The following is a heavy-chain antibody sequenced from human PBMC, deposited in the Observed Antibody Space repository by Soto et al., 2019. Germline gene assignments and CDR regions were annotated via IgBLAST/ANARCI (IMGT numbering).Heavy chain of an antibody. D-gene: IGHD2-2*01. Sequence: GSLRLSCSGSGFTLSRYSLMWFRQAPGKGLEYVSTINSIGDNTWYAGSVKGRFTTSRDNSMNTVYLQMSSLRSEDTALYYCARPPIKYCSSISCSPDYNYYMDVWGTGTAVTVSS. J-gene: IGHJ6*03. CDR3: ARPPIKYCSSISCSPDYNYYMDV. CDR1: GFTLSRYS. V-gene: IGHV3-64D*08. CDR2: INSIGDNT.